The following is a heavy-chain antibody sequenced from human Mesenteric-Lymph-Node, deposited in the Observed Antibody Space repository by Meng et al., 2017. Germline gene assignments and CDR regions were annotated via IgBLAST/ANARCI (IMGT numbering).Heavy chain of an antibody. D-gene: IGHD5-24*01. CDR3: AREAGRDGYATPKFDY. CDR1: GGSISSTHW. J-gene: IGHJ4*02. CDR2: IYYTGST. V-gene: IGHV4-4*02. Sequence: GQGQVSGPGLVKPSWTLSLPCAVSGGSISSTHWWTWVRQPPGKGLEWIGYIYYTGSTFYNPSLKSRVTISVDTSKNQFSLKLISATAADTAVYYCAREAGRDGYATPKFDYWGQGTLVTVSS.